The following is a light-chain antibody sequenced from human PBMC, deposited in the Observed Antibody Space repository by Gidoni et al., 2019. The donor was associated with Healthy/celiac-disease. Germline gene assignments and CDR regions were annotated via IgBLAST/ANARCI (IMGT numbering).Light chain of an antibody. CDR3: QQYKSYLT. J-gene: IGKJ3*01. CDR2: KAS. V-gene: IGKV1-5*03. CDR1: QSISSW. Sequence: DIQMTQSPSTLSASVGDRVTITCRASQSISSWLAWYQQKPGKAPKLLIYKASSLESGVPSRFSGSGSGTEFTLTISSLQPDDFATYYCQQYKSYLTFGPGTKVDIK.